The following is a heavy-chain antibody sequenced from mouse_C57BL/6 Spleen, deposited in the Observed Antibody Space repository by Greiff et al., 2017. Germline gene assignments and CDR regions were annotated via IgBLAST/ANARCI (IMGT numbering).Heavy chain of an antibody. CDR2: IDPSDSYT. CDR3: GRGRLRLAMDY. D-gene: IGHD2-4*01. J-gene: IGHJ4*01. CDR1: GYTFTSYW. Sequence: VQLQQPGAELVMPGASVKLSCKASGYTFTSYWMHWVKQRPGQGLEWIGEIDPSDSYTNYNQKFKGKSTLTVDKSSSTAYMQLSSLTSEDSAVYYCGRGRLRLAMDYWGQGTSVTVSS. V-gene: IGHV1-69*01.